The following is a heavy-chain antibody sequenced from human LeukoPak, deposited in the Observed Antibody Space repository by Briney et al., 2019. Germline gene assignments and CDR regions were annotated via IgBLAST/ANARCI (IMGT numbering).Heavy chain of an antibody. J-gene: IGHJ4*02. D-gene: IGHD3-22*01. Sequence: ASVKVSCKASGYTFTGYYMHWVRQAPGQGLEWMGWINPNSGGTNYAQKFQGRVTMTRDTSISTAYMELSRLRSDDTAVYYCARVGEGDSSAGFDYWGQETLVTLSS. CDR3: ARVGEGDSSAGFDY. V-gene: IGHV1-2*02. CDR1: GYTFTGYY. CDR2: INPNSGGT.